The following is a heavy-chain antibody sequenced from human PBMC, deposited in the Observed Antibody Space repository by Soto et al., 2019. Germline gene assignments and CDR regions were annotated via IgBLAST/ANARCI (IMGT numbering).Heavy chain of an antibody. CDR2: ISGSGGIT. D-gene: IGHD6-19*01. CDR3: AKTLSGWSFDY. CDR1: GFTFDNYA. J-gene: IGHJ4*02. Sequence: GGSLRLSCAASGFTFDNYAMTWVRQAPGKGLECVSIISGSGGITYYADSVKGRFTISRDDSKNTLYLQMNSLRAEDTAVYYCAKTLSGWSFDYWGQGTLVTVSS. V-gene: IGHV3-23*01.